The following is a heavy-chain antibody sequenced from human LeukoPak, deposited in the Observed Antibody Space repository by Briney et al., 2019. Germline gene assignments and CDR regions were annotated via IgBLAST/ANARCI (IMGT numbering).Heavy chain of an antibody. CDR1: GGSISGGKHF. D-gene: IGHD6-13*01. CDR2: IFYSGST. J-gene: IGHJ4*02. CDR3: ARRGITYSSSFFEF. V-gene: IGHV4-39*01. Sequence: SETLSLTCTVSGGSISGGKHFWGWIRQPPGKGLEWIGSIFYSGSTYYNPSLKSRVTISVDTSRNEFSLKVMSATVADTAVYYCARRGITYSSSFFEFWGQGALVTVSS.